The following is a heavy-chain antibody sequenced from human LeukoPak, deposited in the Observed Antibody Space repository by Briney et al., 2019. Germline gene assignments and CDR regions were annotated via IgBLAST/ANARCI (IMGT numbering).Heavy chain of an antibody. V-gene: IGHV1-46*01. J-gene: IGHJ1*01. CDR3: AKAARQWLVPRPGYFQH. CDR2: INPSGGST. D-gene: IGHD6-19*01. CDR1: GYTFTSCY. Sequence: ASVKVSCKASGYTFTSCYMHWVRQAPGQGLEWMGIINPSGGSTSYAQKFQGRVTMTRDTSTSTVYMELSSLRSEDTAVYYCAKAARQWLVPRPGYFQHWGQGTLVIVSS.